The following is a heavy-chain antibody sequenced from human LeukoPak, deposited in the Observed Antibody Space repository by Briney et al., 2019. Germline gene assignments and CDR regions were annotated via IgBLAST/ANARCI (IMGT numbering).Heavy chain of an antibody. Sequence: SVKVSCKASGGTFSSYAISWVRQAPGQGLEWMGRIIPILGIANYAQKFQGRVTITADKSTSIAYMELSSLRSEDTAVYYCARVDEEYYDSSGYSFAFDIWGQGTMVTVSS. J-gene: IGHJ3*02. CDR2: IIPILGIA. V-gene: IGHV1-69*04. CDR1: GGTFSSYA. D-gene: IGHD3-22*01. CDR3: ARVDEEYYDSSGYSFAFDI.